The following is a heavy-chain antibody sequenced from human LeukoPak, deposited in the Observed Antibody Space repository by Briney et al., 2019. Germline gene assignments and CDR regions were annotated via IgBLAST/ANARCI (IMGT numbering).Heavy chain of an antibody. D-gene: IGHD3-22*01. J-gene: IGHJ4*02. CDR2: IYYSGST. Sequence: SETLSLTCTVSGGSISSGGYYWGWIRQHPGKGLEWIGYIYYSGSTYYNPSLKSRVTISVDTSKNQFSLKLSSVTAADTAVYYCAGDSSGYYDYWGQGTLVTVSS. CDR1: GGSISSGGYY. CDR3: AGDSSGYYDY. V-gene: IGHV4-31*03.